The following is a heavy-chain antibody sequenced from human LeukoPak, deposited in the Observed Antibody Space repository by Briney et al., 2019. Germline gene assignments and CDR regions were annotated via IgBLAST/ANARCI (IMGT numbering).Heavy chain of an antibody. CDR3: ARRRYCSSTSCYEYWFDP. CDR1: GVSISSSSYY. Sequence: SETLSLTCTVSGVSISSSSYYWGWIRQPPGKGLEWIGIIYYSGSTYYNPSLKSRLTISVDTSKSQFSLKLSSVTATDTAVYYCARRRYCSSTSCYEYWFDPWGQGTLVTVSS. CDR2: IYYSGST. V-gene: IGHV4-39*01. J-gene: IGHJ5*02. D-gene: IGHD2-2*01.